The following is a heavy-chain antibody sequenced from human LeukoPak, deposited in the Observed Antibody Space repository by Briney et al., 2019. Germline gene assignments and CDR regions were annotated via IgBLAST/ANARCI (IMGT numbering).Heavy chain of an antibody. Sequence: PGGSLRLSCAASGFTFSSYEMNWVRQAPGKGLEWVSYISSSGSTLYYADSVKGRFTISRDNAKNSLYLQMNSVRSEDTAVYYCARGVGAPEDLAVAADFDYWGQGTLVTVSS. V-gene: IGHV3-48*03. J-gene: IGHJ4*02. CDR2: ISSSGSTL. CDR1: GFTFSSYE. CDR3: ARGVGAPEDLAVAADFDY. D-gene: IGHD6-19*01.